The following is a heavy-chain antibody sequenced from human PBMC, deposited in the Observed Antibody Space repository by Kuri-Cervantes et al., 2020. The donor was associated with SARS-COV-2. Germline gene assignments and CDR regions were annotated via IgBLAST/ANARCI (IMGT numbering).Heavy chain of an antibody. J-gene: IGHJ4*02. CDR3: AREAIGYSYGYCFDY. D-gene: IGHD5-18*01. CDR2: ISWNSGSI. V-gene: IGHV3-9*01. CDR1: GFTFSPYA. Sequence: GGSLRLSCAASGFTFSPYAMHWVRQAPGKGLEWVSGISWNSGSIGYADSVKGRFTISRDNAKNSLYLQMNSLRSEDTAVYYCAREAIGYSYGYCFDYWGQGTRVTCAS.